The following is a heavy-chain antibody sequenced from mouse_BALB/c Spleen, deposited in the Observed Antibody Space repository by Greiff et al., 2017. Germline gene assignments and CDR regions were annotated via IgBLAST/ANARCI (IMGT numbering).Heavy chain of an antibody. Sequence: QVQLQQSGAELMKPGASVKISCKATGYTFSSYWIEWVKQRPGHGLEWIGEILPGSGSTNYNEKFKGKATFTADTSSNTAYMQLSSLTSEDSAVYYCARRMITREDSAMDYWGQGTSVTVSS. CDR2: ILPGSGST. J-gene: IGHJ4*01. D-gene: IGHD2-4*01. CDR3: ARRMITREDSAMDY. V-gene: IGHV1-9*01. CDR1: GYTFSSYW.